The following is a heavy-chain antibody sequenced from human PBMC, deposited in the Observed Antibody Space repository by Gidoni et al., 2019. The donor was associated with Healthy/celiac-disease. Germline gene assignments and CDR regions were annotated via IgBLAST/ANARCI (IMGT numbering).Heavy chain of an antibody. CDR2: ISGGGGST. CDR1: GFTFSSYA. Sequence: EVQLLESGGGLVQPGGSLILSCADSGFTFSSYAMSWVRQAPGKGLEWVSAISGGGGSTYYADSVKGRFTISRDNSKNTLYLQMNSLRAEDTAVYYCAKDLDTMIVVVNSFDYWGQGTLVTVSS. J-gene: IGHJ4*02. D-gene: IGHD3-22*01. CDR3: AKDLDTMIVVVNSFDY. V-gene: IGHV3-23*01.